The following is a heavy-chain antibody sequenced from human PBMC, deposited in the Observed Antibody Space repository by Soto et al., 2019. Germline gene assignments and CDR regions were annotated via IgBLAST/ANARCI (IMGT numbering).Heavy chain of an antibody. CDR3: TTRAHRIAVAGLGYYYYGMDV. CDR2: IKSKTDGGTT. Sequence: PGGSLRLSCAASGFTFSNAWMNWVRQAPGKGLEWVGRIKSKTDGGTTDYAAPVKGRFTISRDDSKNTLYLQMNSLKTEDTAVYYCTTRAHRIAVAGLGYYYYGMDVWGQGTTVTVSS. V-gene: IGHV3-15*07. J-gene: IGHJ6*02. CDR1: GFTFSNAW. D-gene: IGHD6-19*01.